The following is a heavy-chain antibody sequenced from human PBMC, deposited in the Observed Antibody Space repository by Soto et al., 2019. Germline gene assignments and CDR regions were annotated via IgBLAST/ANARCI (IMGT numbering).Heavy chain of an antibody. Sequence: ASVKVSCKASGYTFTVYYMHCVRQAPGQGLDWMGCINPNSGGTNYAQKFQGRVTMTRDTSISTAYMELSRLRSDDTAVYYCARDGRYSSGWYDFDYWGQGTLVTVSS. CDR2: INPNSGGT. D-gene: IGHD6-19*01. CDR3: ARDGRYSSGWYDFDY. V-gene: IGHV1-2*02. J-gene: IGHJ4*02. CDR1: GYTFTVYY.